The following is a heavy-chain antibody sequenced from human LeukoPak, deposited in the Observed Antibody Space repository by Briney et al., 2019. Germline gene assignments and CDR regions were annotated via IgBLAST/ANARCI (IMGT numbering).Heavy chain of an antibody. Sequence: SVKVSCKASRGTFNSYAISWVRQAPGQGLEWMGRIIPILAIANYTQKFQGRVTITADKSTSTAYMELSSLRSEDTAVYYCARDLGYYDVSGYYHYYFDYWGQGTLVTVSS. CDR3: ARDLGYYDVSGYYHYYFDY. V-gene: IGHV1-69*04. CDR2: IIPILAIA. CDR1: RGTFNSYA. J-gene: IGHJ4*02. D-gene: IGHD3-22*01.